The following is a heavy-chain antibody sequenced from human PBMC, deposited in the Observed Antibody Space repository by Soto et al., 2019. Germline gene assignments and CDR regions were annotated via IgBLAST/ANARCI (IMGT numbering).Heavy chain of an antibody. CDR1: GGSISSYY. J-gene: IGHJ6*02. CDR2: IYYSGST. D-gene: IGHD6-13*01. CDR3: ARDLGSSSWYGMDV. V-gene: IGHV4-59*01. Sequence: PSETLSLTCTVSGGSISSYYWSWIRQPPGKGLEWIGYIYYSGSTNYNPSLKSRVTISVDTSKNQFSLKLSSVTAADTAVYYCARDLGSSSWYGMDVWGQGTTVTVSS.